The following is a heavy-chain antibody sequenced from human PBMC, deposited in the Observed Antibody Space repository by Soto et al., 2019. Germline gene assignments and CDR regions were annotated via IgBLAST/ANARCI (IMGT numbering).Heavy chain of an antibody. J-gene: IGHJ4*02. CDR1: GYIFTSYG. CDR3: ARARGVSRVLMVYATNYYFDY. CDR2: ISAYNGNT. D-gene: IGHD2-8*01. V-gene: IGHV1-18*01. Sequence: ASVKVSCKASGYIFTSYGISWVRQAPGQGLEWMGWISAYNGNTNYAQKLQGRVTMTTDTSTSTAYMELRSLRSDDTAVYYCARARGVSRVLMVYATNYYFDYWGQGTLVTVSS.